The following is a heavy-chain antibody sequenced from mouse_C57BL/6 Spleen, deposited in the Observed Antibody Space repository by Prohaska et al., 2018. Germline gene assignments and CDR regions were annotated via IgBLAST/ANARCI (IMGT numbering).Heavy chain of an antibody. J-gene: IGHJ3*01. CDR2: IDPETGGT. CDR3: TRSNWFAY. CDR1: GYTFTDYE. D-gene: IGHD2-5*01. V-gene: IGHV1-15*01. Sequence: GAELVRPGASVTLSCKASGYTFTDYEMHWVKQTPVHGLEWIGAIDPETGGTAYNQKFKGKAILTADKSSSTAYMELRSLTSEDSSVYYCTRSNWFAYWGQGTLVTVSA.